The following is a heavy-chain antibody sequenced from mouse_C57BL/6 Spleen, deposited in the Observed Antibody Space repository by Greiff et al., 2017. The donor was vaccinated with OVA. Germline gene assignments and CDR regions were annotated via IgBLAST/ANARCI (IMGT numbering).Heavy chain of an antibody. D-gene: IGHD2-13*01. Sequence: QVQLQQPGAELVRPGSSVKLSCKASGYTFTSYWMHWVKQRPIQGLEWIGNIDPSDSETHYNQKFKDKATLTVDKSSSTAYMQLSSLTFEDSAVYYCARGDGDYEDYYAMDYWGQGTSVTVSS. CDR1: GYTFTSYW. J-gene: IGHJ4*01. V-gene: IGHV1-52*01. CDR3: ARGDGDYEDYYAMDY. CDR2: IDPSDSET.